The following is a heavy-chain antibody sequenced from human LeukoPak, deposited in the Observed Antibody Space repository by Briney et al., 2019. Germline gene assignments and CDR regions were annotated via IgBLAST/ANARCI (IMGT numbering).Heavy chain of an antibody. V-gene: IGHV1-24*01. Sequence: PGGSLRLSCAASGFTFSSYGMHWVRQAPGKGLEWMGGFDPEDGETIYAQKFQGRVTVTEDTSTDTAYMELSSLRSEDTAVYYCATAEHSSSLDYWGQGTLVTVSS. CDR3: ATAEHSSSLDY. CDR2: FDPEDGET. CDR1: GFTFSSYG. D-gene: IGHD6-13*01. J-gene: IGHJ4*02.